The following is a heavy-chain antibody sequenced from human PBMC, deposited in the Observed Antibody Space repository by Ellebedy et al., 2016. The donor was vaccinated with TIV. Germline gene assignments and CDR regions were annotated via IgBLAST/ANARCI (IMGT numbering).Heavy chain of an antibody. CDR3: ARDDTGSKGGNYGMDV. V-gene: IGHV6-1*01. CDR1: GDSVSTNSAA. Sequence: SQTLSLTCAISGDSVSTNSAAWNWIRQSPSRGLEWLGRTYYRSKWYNDYAVSVKSRITINPDTSKNHFSLQLNSVTPEDTAVYYCARDDTGSKGGNYGMDVWGQGTTVTVSS. CDR2: TYYRSKWYN. J-gene: IGHJ6*02. D-gene: IGHD1-1*01.